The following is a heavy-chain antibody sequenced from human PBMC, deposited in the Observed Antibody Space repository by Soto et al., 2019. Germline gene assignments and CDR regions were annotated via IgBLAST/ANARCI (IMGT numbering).Heavy chain of an antibody. CDR2: IYYSGST. V-gene: IGHV4-61*01. Sequence: QVQLQESGPGLVKPSETLSLTCTVSGGSVSSGSYYWSWIRQPPGKGLEWIGYIYYSGSTNYNPSLKSRVTISVDTSKNQVSLKLSSVTAADTAVYYCARELGYSYGSGIDYWGQGTLVTVSS. CDR3: ARELGYSYGSGIDY. D-gene: IGHD5-18*01. CDR1: GGSVSSGSYY. J-gene: IGHJ4*02.